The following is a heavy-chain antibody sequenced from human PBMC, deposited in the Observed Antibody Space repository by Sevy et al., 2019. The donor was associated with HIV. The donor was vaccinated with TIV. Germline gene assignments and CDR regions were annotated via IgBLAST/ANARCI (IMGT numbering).Heavy chain of an antibody. J-gene: IGHJ4*02. Sequence: SETLSLTCTVSGGSISTYYWNWIRQPPGKGLEWIGYIYYSGNTNYNPSLTSRVSMSVDTSKNHFSLKLSSVTAADTAMYYWSRGGPNQQQLDYSDYWGQGTLVTVSS. CDR3: SRGGPNQQQLDYSDY. V-gene: IGHV4-59*01. CDR2: IYYSGNT. CDR1: GGSISTYY. D-gene: IGHD1-1*01.